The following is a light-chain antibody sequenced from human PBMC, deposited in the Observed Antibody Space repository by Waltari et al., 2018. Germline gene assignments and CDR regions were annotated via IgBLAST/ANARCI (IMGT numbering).Light chain of an antibody. J-gene: IGKJ2*01. V-gene: IGKV3-20*01. CDR3: QQYGSSVLYT. Sequence: EVVFTQSPDTLSLSPGERATLSCRASQSLTKRYLAWYQQRPGQAPRLLIYGASSRAAGIPDRFSGSGSGTDFTLTISRLEPEDSAVYYCQQYGSSVLYTFGQGTKLEIK. CDR1: QSLTKRY. CDR2: GAS.